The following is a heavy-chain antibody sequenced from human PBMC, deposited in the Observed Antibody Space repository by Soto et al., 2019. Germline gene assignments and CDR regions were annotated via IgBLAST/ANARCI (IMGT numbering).Heavy chain of an antibody. CDR3: ARVPFSSIPY. D-gene: IGHD6-13*01. J-gene: IGHJ4*02. V-gene: IGHV3-11*06. CDR2: ISSSSSYT. Sequence: GGSLRLSCAVSGFTFSDHYMTWIRQAPGKGLEWVSYISSSSSYTNYADSVKGRFTISRDNAKNSLYLQMNSLRAEDTAVYYCARVPFSSIPYWGQGTLVTVSS. CDR1: GFTFSDHY.